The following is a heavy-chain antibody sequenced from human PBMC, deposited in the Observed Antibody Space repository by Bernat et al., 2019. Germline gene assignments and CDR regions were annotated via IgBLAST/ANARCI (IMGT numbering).Heavy chain of an antibody. CDR1: GFTFSSYA. V-gene: IGHV3-13*04. CDR3: ARGLYGSGSYYYYYYYGMDV. Sequence: EVQLLESGGGLVQPGGSLRLSCAASGFTFSSYAMSWVRQATGKGLEWVSAIGTAGDTYYPGSVKGRFTISRENAKNSLYLQMNSLRAGDTAVYYCARGLYGSGSYYYYYYYGMDVWGQGTTVTVSS. CDR2: IGTAGDT. D-gene: IGHD3-10*01. J-gene: IGHJ6*02.